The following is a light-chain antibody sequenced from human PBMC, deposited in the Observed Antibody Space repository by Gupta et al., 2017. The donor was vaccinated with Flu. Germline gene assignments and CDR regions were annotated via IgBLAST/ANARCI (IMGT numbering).Light chain of an antibody. J-gene: IGLJ1*01. V-gene: IGLV1-44*01. Sequence: QSVLTQPPSASETPGQRVTLSCSGSSSNIGSNTVNWYQQLPGTAPKVLIYTNNQRPSGVPVRFSGSKSGTSASLAISGLQSEDEADYYCAAWDDSLNGYVFGTGTKVTVL. CDR3: AAWDDSLNGYV. CDR2: TNN. CDR1: SSNIGSNT.